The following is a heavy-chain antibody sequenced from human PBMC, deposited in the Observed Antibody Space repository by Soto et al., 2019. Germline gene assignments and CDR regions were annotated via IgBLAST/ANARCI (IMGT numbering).Heavy chain of an antibody. J-gene: IGHJ3*02. D-gene: IGHD2-15*01. V-gene: IGHV3-33*01. CDR3: ARDGSLCQIRRPSDAFDI. CDR1: GFNFRSGG. Sequence: LSGGAFGFNFRSGGMHWIRQAPVKGIEWVAGIWYDGSNKYYADDVKGRFTISRDNSKNTLDLQMNSLRAEDTAVYYCARDGSLCQIRRPSDAFDIRGQATMVTVSS. CDR2: IWYDGSNK.